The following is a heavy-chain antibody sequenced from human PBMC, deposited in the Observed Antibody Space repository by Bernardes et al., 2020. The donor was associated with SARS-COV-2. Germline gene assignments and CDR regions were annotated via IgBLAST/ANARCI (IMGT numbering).Heavy chain of an antibody. D-gene: IGHD6-19*01. Sequence: ASVKVSCKVSVYTLPELSMHWVRQAPGKGLEWMGGFYPEDGETIYAQKFQGRVTMTEDTSTDTAYMVPSSLRSEDPAVYYCATGSPVAGTAGEWLDPWGQGPLVTISS. V-gene: IGHV1-24*01. CDR1: VYTLPELS. J-gene: IGHJ5*02. CDR3: ATGSPVAGTAGEWLDP. CDR2: FYPEDGET.